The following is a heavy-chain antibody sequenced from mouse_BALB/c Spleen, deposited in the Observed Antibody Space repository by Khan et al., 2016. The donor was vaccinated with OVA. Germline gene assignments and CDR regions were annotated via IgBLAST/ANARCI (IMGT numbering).Heavy chain of an antibody. CDR1: GYTFTSYY. D-gene: IGHD2-1*01. CDR3: TRSGYGTFAY. J-gene: IGHJ3*01. Sequence: QVQLQQSGAELVKPGASVKLSCEASGYTFTSYYMYWVKQRPGQGLEWIGEINPSDGDTNFNEKFKSKATLTVDKSSNTAYMQLSSLTSEDSAVYYCTRSGYGTFAYWGQGTLVTVSA. V-gene: IGHV1S81*02. CDR2: INPSDGDT.